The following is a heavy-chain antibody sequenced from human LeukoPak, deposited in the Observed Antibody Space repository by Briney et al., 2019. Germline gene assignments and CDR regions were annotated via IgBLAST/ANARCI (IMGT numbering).Heavy chain of an antibody. Sequence: PWGSLRLSCAASGFTFSSYAMSWVRQAPGKGLEWVSAISGSGGSTYYADSVKGRFTISRDNAKNSLYLQMNSLRAEDTAVYYCAREGSGWYGDAFDIWGQGTMVTVSS. CDR3: AREGSGWYGDAFDI. V-gene: IGHV3-23*01. J-gene: IGHJ3*02. CDR1: GFTFSSYA. D-gene: IGHD6-19*01. CDR2: ISGSGGST.